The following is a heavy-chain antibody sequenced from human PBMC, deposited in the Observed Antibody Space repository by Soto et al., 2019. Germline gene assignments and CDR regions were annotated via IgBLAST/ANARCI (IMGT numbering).Heavy chain of an antibody. Sequence: SVKVSCKASGGTFSSYAISWVRQAPGQGLEWMGGIIPILGTANYAQKFQGRVTITADESTSTAYMELSSLRSEDTAVYYCARVPSSYDSSGYYSFGWYFDLWGRGTLVTVSS. V-gene: IGHV1-69*13. D-gene: IGHD3-22*01. CDR2: IIPILGTA. CDR1: GGTFSSYA. CDR3: ARVPSSYDSSGYYSFGWYFDL. J-gene: IGHJ2*01.